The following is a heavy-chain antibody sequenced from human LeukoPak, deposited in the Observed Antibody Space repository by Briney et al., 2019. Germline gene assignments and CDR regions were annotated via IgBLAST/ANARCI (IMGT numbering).Heavy chain of an antibody. J-gene: IGHJ4*02. V-gene: IGHV3-21*01. CDR1: GFTFSSYW. CDR2: ISSSSSYI. D-gene: IGHD2-2*01. Sequence: PGGSLRLSCAASGFTFSSYWMSWVRQAPGKGLEWVSSISSSSSYIYYADSVKGRFTISRDNAKNSLYLQMNSLRAEDTAVYYCASRGVVPAASFDYWGQGTLVTVSS. CDR3: ASRGVVPAASFDY.